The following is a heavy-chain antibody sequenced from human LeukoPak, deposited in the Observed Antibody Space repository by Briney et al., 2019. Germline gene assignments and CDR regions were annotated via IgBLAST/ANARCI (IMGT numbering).Heavy chain of an antibody. CDR3: ATLNYYDSSGYYEGSPQDY. CDR2: INPTGTTT. V-gene: IGHV1-46*01. Sequence: ASVKVSCKASGYTFINNWMHWVRQAPGQGLEWVGLINPTGTTTLYAQKFQGRVTLTRDMSTSTDYMELSSLRSEDTAVYYCATLNYYDSSGYYEGSPQDYWGQGTLVTVSS. D-gene: IGHD3-22*01. J-gene: IGHJ4*02. CDR1: GYTFINNW.